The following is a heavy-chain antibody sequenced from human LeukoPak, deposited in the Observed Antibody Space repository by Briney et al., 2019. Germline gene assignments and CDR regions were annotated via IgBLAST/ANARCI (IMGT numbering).Heavy chain of an antibody. CDR3: ARVATSSYYYYYYYMDV. D-gene: IGHD5-12*01. CDR1: GFTFDDYA. CDR2: ISGSGDST. J-gene: IGHJ6*03. Sequence: PGGSLRLSCAASGFTFDDYAMHWVRQAPGKGLEWVSTISGSGDSTYYADSVKGRFTISRDNSKNTLYLQMNSLRAEDTAVYYCARVATSSYYYYYYYMDVWGKGTTVTISS. V-gene: IGHV3-23*01.